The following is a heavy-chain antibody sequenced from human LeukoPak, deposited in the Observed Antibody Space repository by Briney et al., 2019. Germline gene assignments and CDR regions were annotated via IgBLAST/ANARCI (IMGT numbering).Heavy chain of an antibody. CDR2: IYYSGST. V-gene: IGHV4-61*01. CDR1: GGSVSSGSYY. D-gene: IGHD3/OR15-3a*01. CDR3: ARARSRAPQFGPFDY. Sequence: SETLSLTCTVSGGSVSSGSYYWSWIRQPPGKGLEWIGYIYYSGSTNYNPSLKSRVTISVDTSKNQFSLKLRSVTAADTAVYYCARARSRAPQFGPFDYWGQGTLVTVSS. J-gene: IGHJ4*02.